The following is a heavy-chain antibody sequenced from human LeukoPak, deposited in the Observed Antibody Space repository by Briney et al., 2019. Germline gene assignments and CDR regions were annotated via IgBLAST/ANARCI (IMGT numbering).Heavy chain of an antibody. J-gene: IGHJ5*02. CDR3: ARTGGTYQLGFDP. Sequence: ASVKVSCKTSGYPFTNFHIHWVRQAPGQGLEWMGMFTPNGGSANYAQRFQDRAAMTRDMSTTTVSLELRSLTFEDTAVYYCARTGGTYQLGFDPWGQGTLVTV. CDR2: FTPNGGSA. CDR1: GYPFTNFH. D-gene: IGHD2-2*01. V-gene: IGHV1-46*01.